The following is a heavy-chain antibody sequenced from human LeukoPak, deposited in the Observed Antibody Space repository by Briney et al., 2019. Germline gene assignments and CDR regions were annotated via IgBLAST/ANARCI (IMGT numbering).Heavy chain of an antibody. J-gene: IGHJ4*02. V-gene: IGHV1-69-2*01. D-gene: IGHD3-22*01. Sequence: ASVKVSCKVSGYTFTDYYMHWVQQAPGKGLEWMGLVDPEGGETICAEKFQGRVTITADTSTDTAYMELSSLRSEDTAVYYCATERNSGYSHWGQGTLVTVSS. CDR2: VDPEGGET. CDR3: ATERNSGYSH. CDR1: GYTFTDYY.